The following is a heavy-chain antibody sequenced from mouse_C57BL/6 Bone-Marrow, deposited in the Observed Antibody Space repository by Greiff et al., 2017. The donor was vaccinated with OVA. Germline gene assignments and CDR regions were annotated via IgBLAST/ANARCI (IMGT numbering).Heavy chain of an antibody. CDR1: GYSFTNYN. CDR2: FNPNYGTT. Sequence: EVKLMESGPELVKPGASVKISCKASGYSFTNYNMNWVKQSHGKSLEWIGVFNPNYGTTSYNQKFKGKATLTVDQSSSTAYMQLNSLTSEDSAVYYCARAPSTYWYFDVWGTGTTVTVSS. CDR3: ARAPSTYWYFDV. D-gene: IGHD2-1*01. V-gene: IGHV1-39*01. J-gene: IGHJ1*03.